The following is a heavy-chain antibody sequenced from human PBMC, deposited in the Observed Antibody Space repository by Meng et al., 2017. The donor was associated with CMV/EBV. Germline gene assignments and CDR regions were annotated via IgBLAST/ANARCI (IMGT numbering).Heavy chain of an antibody. Sequence: QVQLQESGPGQVKPSQTLSLTCSVSGGSISSGDYYWSWIRQPPGKGLEWIGYIYYSGSTYYNPSLKSRVTISVDTSKNQFSLKLSSVTAADTAVYYYARVTSRVAGAFDYWGQGTLVTVSS. CDR1: GGSISSGDYY. D-gene: IGHD1-14*01. V-gene: IGHV4-30-4*08. J-gene: IGHJ4*02. CDR2: IYYSGST. CDR3: ARVTSRVAGAFDY.